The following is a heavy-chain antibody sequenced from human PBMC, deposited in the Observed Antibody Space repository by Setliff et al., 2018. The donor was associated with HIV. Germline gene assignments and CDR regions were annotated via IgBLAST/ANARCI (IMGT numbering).Heavy chain of an antibody. CDR1: GGSISSDNYY. J-gene: IGHJ3*02. Sequence: SETLSLTCTVPGGSISSDNYYWTWIRQSAGKGLEWIGHIYTNGYTNYNPSLKSRVTISFDTSQNQFSLKLSSVTAADTAVFYCARAPPGIQNDAFDIWGQGAMVTVSS. CDR3: ARAPPGIQNDAFDI. V-gene: IGHV4-61*09. CDR2: IYTNGYT.